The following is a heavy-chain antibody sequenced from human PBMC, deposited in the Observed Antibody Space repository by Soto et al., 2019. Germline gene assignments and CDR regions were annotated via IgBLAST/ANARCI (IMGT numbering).Heavy chain of an antibody. CDR1: GGSISGYY. Sequence: PSETLSLTCTVSGGSISGYYWSWIRQSPGKGLEWIGYIHYSGSTNYNPSLKSRVTISVDTSKNQLSLKLSSLTAADTAVFYCAEESTAGTKSPFDYWGQGTLVTVSS. V-gene: IGHV4-59*01. CDR2: IHYSGST. D-gene: IGHD6-13*01. CDR3: AEESTAGTKSPFDY. J-gene: IGHJ4*02.